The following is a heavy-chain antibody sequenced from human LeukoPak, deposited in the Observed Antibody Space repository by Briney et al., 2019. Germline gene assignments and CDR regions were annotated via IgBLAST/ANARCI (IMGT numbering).Heavy chain of an antibody. J-gene: IGHJ6*03. CDR2: INSSSSNI. CDR3: AKEYGYDYNYFYSMDG. V-gene: IGHV3-48*04. D-gene: IGHD1-1*01. Sequence: GGSLRLSCAASGFTFSSYSMNWVRQAPGKGLEWLSCINSSSSNIYYPDSVQGRFTISRDNAKNSLYLQMNSLRAEDTAVYFCAKEYGYDYNYFYSMDGWGKGTTVTISS. CDR1: GFTFSSYS.